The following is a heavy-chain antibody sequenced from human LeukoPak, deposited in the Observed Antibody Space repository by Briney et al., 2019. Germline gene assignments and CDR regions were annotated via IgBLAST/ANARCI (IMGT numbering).Heavy chain of an antibody. CDR2: ISVSGGST. Sequence: PGESLRLSCAASGFTFSSYAVSWVRQAPGEGLEWVSGISVSGGSTAYADSVKGRFTISRDNPRNTLHMQMNSLRAEDTALYYCAIMHPYYDGNGYWVQWGQGTLVTVSS. J-gene: IGHJ4*02. CDR1: GFTFSSYA. CDR3: AIMHPYYDGNGYWVQ. D-gene: IGHD3-22*01. V-gene: IGHV3-23*01.